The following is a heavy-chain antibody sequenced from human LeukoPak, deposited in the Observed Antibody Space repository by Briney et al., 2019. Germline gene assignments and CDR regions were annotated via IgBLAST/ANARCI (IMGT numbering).Heavy chain of an antibody. CDR2: IYYSGST. V-gene: IGHV4-59*01. CDR3: ARGDNWFDP. CDR1: RGSISSYY. J-gene: IGHJ5*02. Sequence: PSETLSLTCTVSRGSISSYYWSWIRQPPGQGLEWIGYIYYSGSTDYNPSLKSRVNISVDTSKNQFSLKLSSVTAADTAVYYCARGDNWFDPWGQGTLVTVSS.